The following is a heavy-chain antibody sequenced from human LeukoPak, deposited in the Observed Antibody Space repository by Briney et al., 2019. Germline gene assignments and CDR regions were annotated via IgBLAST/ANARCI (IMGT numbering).Heavy chain of an antibody. D-gene: IGHD3-22*01. V-gene: IGHV5-51*01. CDR3: ARSFDDSSGHAMTFDY. J-gene: IGHJ4*02. Sequence: GESLKISCKGSGHSFTSYWIAWVRQMPGKGLEWMGIIYPGDSDTRYSPSFQGQVTISADKSISTAYLQWSSLKASDTAMYYCARSFDDSSGHAMTFDYWGQGTLVTVSS. CDR1: GHSFTSYW. CDR2: IYPGDSDT.